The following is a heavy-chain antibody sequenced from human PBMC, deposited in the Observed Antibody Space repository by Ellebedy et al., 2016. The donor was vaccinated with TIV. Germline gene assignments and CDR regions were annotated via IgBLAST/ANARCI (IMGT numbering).Heavy chain of an antibody. V-gene: IGHV3-23*01. D-gene: IGHD6-13*01. Sequence: PGGSLRLSCAASGFTFNNFAMSWVRQAPGKGLEWVSVISGSGSGTDFADSVKGRFTISRDNSKNTLYLQMNSLRAEDTAVYYCAKHIEVARGGLDYWGQGTLVTVSS. J-gene: IGHJ4*02. CDR2: ISGSGSGT. CDR1: GFTFNNFA. CDR3: AKHIEVARGGLDY.